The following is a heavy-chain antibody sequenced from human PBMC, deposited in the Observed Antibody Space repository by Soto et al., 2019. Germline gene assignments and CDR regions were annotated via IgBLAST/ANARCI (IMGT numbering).Heavy chain of an antibody. CDR2: IYSSGST. J-gene: IGHJ4*02. Sequence: SETLSLTCTVSGDSIGTYCWNWLRQPPGKGLEWIGYIYSSGSTSYNPSLKSRVTISVDTSKNQFSLKLTSATAADTAVYYCGGGGWGPGYRGQGIQVTVSS. CDR3: GGGGWGPGY. CDR1: GDSIGTYC. V-gene: IGHV4-59*01. D-gene: IGHD3-16*01.